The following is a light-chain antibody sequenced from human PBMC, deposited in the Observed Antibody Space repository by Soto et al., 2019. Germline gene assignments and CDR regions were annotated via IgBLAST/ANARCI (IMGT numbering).Light chain of an antibody. CDR3: QQRSNWPWT. J-gene: IGKJ1*01. CDR2: DAS. Sequence: EIVFTQSPATLSLYPGERATLSCRASQSVSSYLAWYQQKPGQAPRLLIYDASNRATGIPARFSGSGSGTDFTLTISSLEPEDFAVYYCQQRSNWPWTFGQGTKV. CDR1: QSVSSY. V-gene: IGKV3-11*01.